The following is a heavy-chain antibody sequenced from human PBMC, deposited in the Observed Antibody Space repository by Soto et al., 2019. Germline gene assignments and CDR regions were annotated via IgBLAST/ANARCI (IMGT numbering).Heavy chain of an antibody. J-gene: IGHJ4*02. CDR2: ISGSGGST. V-gene: IGHV3-23*01. CDR3: AKDLISYGLQFDY. D-gene: IGHD5-18*01. Sequence: VGSLSLSCAASGFTFSSYAMSWVRQAPGKGLEWVSAISGSGGSTYYADSVKGRFTISRDNSKNTLYLQMNSLRAEDTAVYYCAKDLISYGLQFDYWGQGTLVTVSS. CDR1: GFTFSSYA.